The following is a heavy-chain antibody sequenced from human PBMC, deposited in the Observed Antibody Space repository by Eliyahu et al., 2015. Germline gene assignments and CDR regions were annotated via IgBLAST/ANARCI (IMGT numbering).Heavy chain of an antibody. Sequence: QITLKESGPTLVKPTQTLTLTCTFSGFSLSTSRVGVGWIRQPPGKALEWLALLYWDDDKLYSPSLRNRLTITKDTSKNQVVLTMTNVDPVDTATYYCAHTYYYDNRGADYFDFWGQGTLVTVSS. J-gene: IGHJ4*02. CDR2: LYWDDDK. CDR1: GFSLSTSRVG. CDR3: AHTYYYDNRGADYFDF. V-gene: IGHV2-5*02. D-gene: IGHD3-16*01.